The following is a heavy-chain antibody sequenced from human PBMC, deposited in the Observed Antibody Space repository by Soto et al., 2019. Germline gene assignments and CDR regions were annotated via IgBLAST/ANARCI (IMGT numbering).Heavy chain of an antibody. J-gene: IGHJ4*02. V-gene: IGHV4-59*01. CDR1: GHSISNFY. D-gene: IGHD2-8*02. CDR3: AVSTGGSQYYFDS. CDR2: VYYTGTT. Sequence: SETLSLTCTVSGHSISNFYWSWIRHSPGKGLEWIGNVYYTGTTNYNPSLNSRVTISIDTSRKHFSLNLNSLTAADTAIYYCAVSTGGSQYYFDSWGQGALVTVSS.